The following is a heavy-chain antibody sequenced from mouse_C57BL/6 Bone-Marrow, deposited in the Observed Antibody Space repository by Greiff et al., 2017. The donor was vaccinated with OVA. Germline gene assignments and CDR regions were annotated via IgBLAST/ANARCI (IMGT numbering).Heavy chain of an antibody. CDR2: IYPGSGST. CDR3: ARSYSNSWYFDV. CDR1: GYTFTSYW. V-gene: IGHV1-55*01. Sequence: QVQLKQPGAELVKPGASVKMSCKASGYTFTSYWITWVKQRPGQGLEWIGDIYPGSGSTNYNEKFKSKATLTVDTSSSTAYMQLSSLTSEDSAVYYCARSYSNSWYFDVWGTGTTVTVSS. J-gene: IGHJ1*03. D-gene: IGHD2-5*01.